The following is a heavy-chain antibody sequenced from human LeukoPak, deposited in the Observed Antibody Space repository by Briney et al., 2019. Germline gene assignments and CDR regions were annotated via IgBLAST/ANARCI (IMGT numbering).Heavy chain of an antibody. CDR2: ISWNSGSI. CDR1: GFTFDDYA. V-gene: IGHV3-9*01. CDR3: AKDQSSWYGAFDI. Sequence: PGGSLRLSCAASGFTFDDYAMHWVRQAPGKGLEWVSGISWNSGSIGYADSVKGRFTISRDNAKNSLYLQMNSLRAEDTALYYCAKDQSSWYGAFDIWGQGTMVTVSS. D-gene: IGHD6-13*01. J-gene: IGHJ3*02.